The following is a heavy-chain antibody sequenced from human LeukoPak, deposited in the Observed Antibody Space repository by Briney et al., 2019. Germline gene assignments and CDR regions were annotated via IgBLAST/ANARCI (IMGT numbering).Heavy chain of an antibody. CDR3: ARHLSGTTTAHYFDY. CDR2: VYYSGNT. D-gene: IGHD1-1*01. J-gene: IGHJ4*02. Sequence: PSETLSLTCSVSGESISSGRHYWGWLRQTPGKGLEWIGSVYYSGNTFHNPSLKSRVTTSVDTSKNQVSLRVNFVTAADTAVYYCARHLSGTTTAHYFDYWGQGTLVTVSS. V-gene: IGHV4-39*01. CDR1: GESISSGRHY.